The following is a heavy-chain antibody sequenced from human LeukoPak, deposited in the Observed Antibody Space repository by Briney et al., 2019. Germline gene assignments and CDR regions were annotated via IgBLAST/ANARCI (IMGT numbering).Heavy chain of an antibody. J-gene: IGHJ4*02. CDR3: ARASGYSSDLIDY. Sequence: SQTLSLTCAISGDSVSSNSAAWNWIRQSPSRGLEWLGRTYYRSKWYRDYAASVKSRITINPDTSKNQFSLQLNSVTPEDTAVYYCARASGYSSDLIDYWGQGTLVTVSS. D-gene: IGHD6-19*01. V-gene: IGHV6-1*01. CDR1: GDSVSSNSAA. CDR2: TYYRSKWYR.